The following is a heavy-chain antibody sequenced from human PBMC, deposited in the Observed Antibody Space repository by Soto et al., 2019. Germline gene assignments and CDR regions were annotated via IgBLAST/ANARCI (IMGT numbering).Heavy chain of an antibody. CDR2: IYYSGST. Sequence: QVQLQESGPGLVKPSQTLSLTCTVSGGSISSGDYYWSWIRQPPGKGLEWIGYIYYSGSTYYNPSLKSRVTISVDTSKNQFSLKLSSVTAADTAVYYCARDSFHQYYDILTGYYKSENSYYYYGMDVWGQGTTVTVSS. CDR3: ARDSFHQYYDILTGYYKSENSYYYYGMDV. CDR1: GGSISSGDYY. V-gene: IGHV4-30-4*01. D-gene: IGHD3-9*01. J-gene: IGHJ6*02.